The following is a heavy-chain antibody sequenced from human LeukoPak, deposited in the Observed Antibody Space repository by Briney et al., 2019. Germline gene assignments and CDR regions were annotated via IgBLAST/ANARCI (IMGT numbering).Heavy chain of an antibody. Sequence: GGSLRLSCAASGFTFSSYSMNWVRQAPGKGLEWVSSISSSSSYIYYADSVKGRFTISRDNAKNSLYLQMNSLRAEDTAVYYCAKITIFGVNYFDYWGQGTLVTVSS. V-gene: IGHV3-21*01. CDR1: GFTFSSYS. CDR2: ISSSSSYI. CDR3: AKITIFGVNYFDY. D-gene: IGHD3-3*01. J-gene: IGHJ4*02.